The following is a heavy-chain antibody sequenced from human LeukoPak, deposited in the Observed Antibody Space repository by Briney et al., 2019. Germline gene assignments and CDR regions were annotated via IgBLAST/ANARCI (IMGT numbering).Heavy chain of an antibody. CDR3: ARGGYCSGGSCYSGWHFDL. CDR2: LYSGGST. J-gene: IGHJ2*01. CDR1: GFTVSSNY. V-gene: IGHV3-66*02. Sequence: GGSLRLSCAASGFTVSSNYMSWVRQAPGKGLEWVSVLYSGGSTYYADSVKGRFTISRDNSKNTLYLQMNSLRAEDTAVYYCARGGYCSGGSCYSGWHFDLWGRGTLVTVSS. D-gene: IGHD2-15*01.